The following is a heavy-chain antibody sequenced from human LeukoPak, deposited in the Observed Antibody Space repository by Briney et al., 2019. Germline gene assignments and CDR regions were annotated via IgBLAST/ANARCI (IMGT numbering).Heavy chain of an antibody. Sequence: ASVKVSCKASGYTFTSYGISWVRQAPGQGLEWMGWINPNSGGTNYAQKFQGWVTMTRDTSISTAYMELSRLRSDDTAVYYCARAGELSGQYYYYGMDVWGQGTTVTVSS. CDR1: GYTFTSYG. J-gene: IGHJ6*02. CDR3: ARAGELSGQYYYYGMDV. CDR2: INPNSGGT. D-gene: IGHD1-7*01. V-gene: IGHV1-2*04.